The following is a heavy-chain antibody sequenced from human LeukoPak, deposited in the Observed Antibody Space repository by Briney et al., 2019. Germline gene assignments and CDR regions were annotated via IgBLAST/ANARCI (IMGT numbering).Heavy chain of an antibody. CDR1: GGSFSGYY. Sequence: PSETLSLTCAVYGGSFSGYYWSWIRQPPGKGLEWIGEINHSGSTNYNPSLKSRVTISVDTSKNQFSLKLSSVTAADTAVYYCARGGRYYYESSGYYYPYWGQGTLVTVSS. V-gene: IGHV4-34*01. CDR3: ARGGRYYYESSGYYYPY. CDR2: INHSGST. D-gene: IGHD3-22*01. J-gene: IGHJ4*02.